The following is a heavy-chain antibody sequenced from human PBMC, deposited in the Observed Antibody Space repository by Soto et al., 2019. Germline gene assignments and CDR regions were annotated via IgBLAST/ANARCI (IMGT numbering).Heavy chain of an antibody. CDR2: SRNKANSYTT. D-gene: IGHD4-17*01. CDR1: GFTFSDHY. CDR3: ARVGTVTTTRDFGY. Sequence: EVQLVESGGGLVQPGGSLRLSCAASGFTFSDHYMDWVRQAPGKGLEWVGRSRNKANSYTTEYAASVKGRFTVSRDDSKTSVYLQMNSLQADDTAVYYCARVGTVTTTRDFGYWGQGTLVTVSS. J-gene: IGHJ4*02. V-gene: IGHV3-72*01.